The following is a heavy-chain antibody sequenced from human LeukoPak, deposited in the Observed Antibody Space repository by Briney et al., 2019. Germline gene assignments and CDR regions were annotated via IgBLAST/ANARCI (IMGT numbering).Heavy chain of an antibody. CDR3: ARRSTMIVVVIAWAFDI. V-gene: IGHV3-23*01. CDR1: GFTFSNAW. CDR2: ISGSGGST. Sequence: PGGSLRLSCAASGFTFSNAWMNWVRQAPGKGLEWVSAISGSGGSTYYADSVKGRFTISRDNSKNTLYLQMNSLRAEDTAVYYCARRSTMIVVVIAWAFDIWGQGTMVTVSS. D-gene: IGHD3-22*01. J-gene: IGHJ3*02.